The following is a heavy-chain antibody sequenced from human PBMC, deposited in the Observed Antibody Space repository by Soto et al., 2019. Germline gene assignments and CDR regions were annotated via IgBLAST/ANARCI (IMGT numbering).Heavy chain of an antibody. D-gene: IGHD6-6*01. Sequence: QLQLQESGSGLVKPSQTLSLTCAVSGGSITTVGYSWSWIRQPPGKGLEWIGYIFHSGISYSNPSLKGRVTMSVDGSKNRFSLRLSSVTAADTAVYYCARRISARTYYFDYWGRGTLVTVSS. J-gene: IGHJ4*02. CDR3: ARRISARTYYFDY. CDR1: GGSITTVGYS. CDR2: IFHSGIS. V-gene: IGHV4-30-2*01.